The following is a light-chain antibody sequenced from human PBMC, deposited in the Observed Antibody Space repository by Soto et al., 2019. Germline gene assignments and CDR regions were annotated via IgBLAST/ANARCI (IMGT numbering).Light chain of an antibody. V-gene: IGKV3-15*01. CDR3: QQNLGVHT. CDR1: QTINNN. Sequence: ETVMTQSPVTLSVSPGEGATLSCRASQTINNNLAWYQQKPGQAPRLLIYGASRRATGVPARFSGSGSGTDFTLTISSLEPEDSAVYYCQQNLGVHTFGQGTKVDIK. CDR2: GAS. J-gene: IGKJ1*01.